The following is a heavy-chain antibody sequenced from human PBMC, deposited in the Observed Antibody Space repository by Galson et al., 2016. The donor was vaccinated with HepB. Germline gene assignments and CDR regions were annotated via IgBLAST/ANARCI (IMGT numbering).Heavy chain of an antibody. V-gene: IGHV4-31*03. D-gene: IGHD5-18*01. J-gene: IGHJ4*02. Sequence: QVQLQESGPGLVKPSQTLSLTCTVSGGSISSADYYWSWIRQHAGKGLEWIGYIYYSGSTYYNPSLKSRVTMSIDTAKNQLSLKMTSVNAADTAVYYCARGYSYGGGIYWGQGTLVTVSS. CDR1: GGSISSADYY. CDR2: IYYSGST. CDR3: ARGYSYGGGIY.